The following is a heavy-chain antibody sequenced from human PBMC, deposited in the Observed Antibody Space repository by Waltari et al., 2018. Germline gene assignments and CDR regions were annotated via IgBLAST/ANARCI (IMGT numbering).Heavy chain of an antibody. Sequence: QVQLVQSGAEVKKPGSSVKVSCKASGGTFSSYAISWVRQAPGQGLEWMGWINPNTGGKNYAQKFQGRVTMTRDTSISTAYMELRRLISDDTAVYYCASAYCSETNCYVLGLGYWGQGTLVTVSS. D-gene: IGHD2-2*01. CDR3: ASAYCSETNCYVLGLGY. CDR1: GGTFSSYA. V-gene: IGHV1-2*02. CDR2: INPNTGGK. J-gene: IGHJ4*02.